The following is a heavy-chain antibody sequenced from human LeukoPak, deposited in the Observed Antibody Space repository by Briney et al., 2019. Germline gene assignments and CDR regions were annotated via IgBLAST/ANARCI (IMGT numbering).Heavy chain of an antibody. CDR1: GYTFTSYY. J-gene: IGHJ4*02. CDR3: ARHSRSGWYPGHSDY. V-gene: IGHV1-46*01. D-gene: IGHD6-19*01. CDR2: INPSGGST. Sequence: ASVKVSCKASGYTFTSYYMHWVRQAPGQGLEWMGIINPSGGSTSYAQKFQGRVTMTRDTSKNQFSLKLSSVTAADTAVYYCARHSRSGWYPGHSDYWGQGTLVTVSS.